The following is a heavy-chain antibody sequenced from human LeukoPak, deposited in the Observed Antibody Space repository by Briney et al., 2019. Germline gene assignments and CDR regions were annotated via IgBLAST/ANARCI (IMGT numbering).Heavy chain of an antibody. J-gene: IGHJ4*02. Sequence: PGGSLRLSCAASGFTFSSYWMHWVRQAPGKGLVWVSRINSDGSSTSYADSVKGRFTISRDNAKNSLYLQMNSLRAEDTAVYYCARDREKQWLVPYYFDYWGQGTLVTVSS. V-gene: IGHV3-74*01. CDR2: INSDGSST. D-gene: IGHD6-19*01. CDR1: GFTFSSYW. CDR3: ARDREKQWLVPYYFDY.